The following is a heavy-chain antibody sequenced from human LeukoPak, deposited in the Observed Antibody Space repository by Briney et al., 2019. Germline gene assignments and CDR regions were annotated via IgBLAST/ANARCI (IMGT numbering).Heavy chain of an antibody. V-gene: IGHV4-39*07. CDR3: ARDLRRRSGYYYYYMDA. D-gene: IGHD1-1*01. J-gene: IGHJ6*03. Sequence: SETLSLTCTVSGGSISSSSYYWGWIRQPPGKGLEGLGSIYNSRSTYSNPSLKSRVSISVDTSKNQFSLKLSSVTAADTAVYYCARDLRRRSGYYYYYMDAWGKGTRSPSP. CDR1: GGSISSSSYY. CDR2: IYNSRST.